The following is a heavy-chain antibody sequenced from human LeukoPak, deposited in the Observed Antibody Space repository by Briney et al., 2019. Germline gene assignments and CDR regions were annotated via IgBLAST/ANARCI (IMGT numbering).Heavy chain of an antibody. CDR1: GDSVSSNSAA. V-gene: IGHV6-1*01. J-gene: IGHJ4*02. CDR3: ARGDIPLDY. Sequence: SQTLSLTCAISGDSVSSNSAAWNWLRQSPSRGLEWLGRTYYKSKWYNNYAISVKSRITINPDTSKNQFSLQLTSVTPEDTAVYYCARGDIPLDYWGQGTLVTVSS. CDR2: TYYKSKWYN. D-gene: IGHD2-21*01.